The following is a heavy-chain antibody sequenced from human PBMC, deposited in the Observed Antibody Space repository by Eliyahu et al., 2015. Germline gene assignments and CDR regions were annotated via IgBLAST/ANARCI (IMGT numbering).Heavy chain of an antibody. V-gene: IGHV4-59*01. D-gene: IGHD5-12*01. Sequence: IRQPPGKGLEWIGNMFNSGSTKYNPSLNSRVTISVDTSKNQVSLKLRSVTAADTAVYYCARDRRGYSGYEDYWGQGILVTVSS. CDR3: ARDRRGYSGYEDY. J-gene: IGHJ4*02. CDR2: MFNSGST.